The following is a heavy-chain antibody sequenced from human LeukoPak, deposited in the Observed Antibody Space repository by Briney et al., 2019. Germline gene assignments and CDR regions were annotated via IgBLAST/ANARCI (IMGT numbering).Heavy chain of an antibody. D-gene: IGHD3-3*01. V-gene: IGHV4-39*01. CDR2: IYYSGST. CDR1: GGSISSSSYY. Sequence: SETLSLTCTVSGGSISSSSYYWGWIRQPPGKGLEWIGSIYYSGSTYYNPSLKSRVTISVDTSKNQFSPKLSSVTAADTAVYYCARHRNDFWSGYYPDYWGQGTLVTVSS. CDR3: ARHRNDFWSGYYPDY. J-gene: IGHJ4*02.